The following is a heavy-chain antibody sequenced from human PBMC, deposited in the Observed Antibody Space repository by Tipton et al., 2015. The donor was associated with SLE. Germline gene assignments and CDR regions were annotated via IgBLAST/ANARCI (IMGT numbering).Heavy chain of an antibody. CDR1: GGPFSGYY. J-gene: IGHJ6*03. Sequence: TLSLTCAVYGGPFSGYYWSWIRQPPGKGLEWIGEINHSGSTNYNPSLKSRVTISVDTSKNQFSLKLSSVTAADTAVYYCARGLNYYDSSGYYPFYYMDVWGKGTTVTVSS. V-gene: IGHV4-34*01. CDR2: INHSGST. D-gene: IGHD3-22*01. CDR3: ARGLNYYDSSGYYPFYYMDV.